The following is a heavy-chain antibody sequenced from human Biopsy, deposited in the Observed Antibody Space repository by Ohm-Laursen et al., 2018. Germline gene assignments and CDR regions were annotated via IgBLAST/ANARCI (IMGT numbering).Heavy chain of an antibody. J-gene: IGHJ5*02. Sequence: ASVKVSCKASGYDFLDFHIHWVRQVPGQGLEWIGHINPHTGVTKYAQKFLDRITMTGDTSISTAYMDLSRLTSADTDIYYCARPSGGVSTIGFDPWGQGTLVIVSS. CDR3: ARPSGGVSTIGFDP. CDR2: INPHTGVT. CDR1: GYDFLDFH. V-gene: IGHV1-2*05. D-gene: IGHD5/OR15-5a*01.